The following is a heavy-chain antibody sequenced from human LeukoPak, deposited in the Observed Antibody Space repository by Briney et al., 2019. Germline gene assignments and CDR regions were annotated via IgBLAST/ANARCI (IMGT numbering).Heavy chain of an antibody. CDR1: GFTFSTYT. CDR2: ISSSSNNI. J-gene: IGHJ4*02. V-gene: IGHV3-21*01. Sequence: GGPLRLSCAASGFTFSTYTMNRVRQAPGKGLEWVSSISSSSNNINYADSVKGGFTISRDNAMNSVHLQMNSLRLEDTAVYYCARGYQRPDYWGQGTLITVSS. CDR3: ARGYQRPDY. D-gene: IGHD2-2*01.